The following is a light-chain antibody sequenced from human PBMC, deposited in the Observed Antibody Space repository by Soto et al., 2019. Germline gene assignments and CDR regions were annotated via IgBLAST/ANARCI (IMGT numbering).Light chain of an antibody. CDR1: QSVSSSY. V-gene: IGKV3-20*01. Sequence: EIVLTQSPGTLSLSPGERATLSCRASQSVSSSYLAWYQQKPGQAPRLLIYGASSRATGIPDRFSRSGSGTDFTLTISRLEPDDFAVYYCQQYGSSPLTFGGGTKVQIK. CDR3: QQYGSSPLT. CDR2: GAS. J-gene: IGKJ4*01.